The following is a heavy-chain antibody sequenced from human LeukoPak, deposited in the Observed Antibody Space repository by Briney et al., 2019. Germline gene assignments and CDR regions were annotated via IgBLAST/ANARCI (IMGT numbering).Heavy chain of an antibody. Sequence: GGSLRLSCAASGFTFSSYAMHWVRQAPGKGLEWVAVISYGGSNKYYADSVKGRFTISRDNSKNTLYLQMNSLRAEDTAVYYCAREGDLDAFDIWGQGTMVTVSS. CDR3: AREGDLDAFDI. CDR2: ISYGGSNK. CDR1: GFTFSSYA. V-gene: IGHV3-30-3*01. D-gene: IGHD3-3*01. J-gene: IGHJ3*02.